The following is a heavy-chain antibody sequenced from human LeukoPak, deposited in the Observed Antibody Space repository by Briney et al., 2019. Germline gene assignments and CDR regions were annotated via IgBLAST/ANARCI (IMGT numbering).Heavy chain of an antibody. CDR1: GFTVSSNY. CDR2: IYSGGST. D-gene: IGHD5-24*01. Sequence: GGSLRLSCAASGFTVSSNYMSWVRQAPGKGLEWVSVIYSGGSTYYSDSVKGRFTISRDNSKNKLYLKMNRLRAEGAAVYYCARGEMGTITGGFDYWGQGTLVSVS. J-gene: IGHJ4*02. V-gene: IGHV3-53*01. CDR3: ARGEMGTITGGFDY.